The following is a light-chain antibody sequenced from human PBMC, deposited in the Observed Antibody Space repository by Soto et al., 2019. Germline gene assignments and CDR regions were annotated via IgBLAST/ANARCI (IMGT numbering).Light chain of an antibody. J-gene: IGKJ1*01. V-gene: IGKV1-5*03. CDR3: QQYNRYST. Sequence: DIPMTQSPSTLSASVGDGVTITCRASQSISRWLAWYQQKPGTAPKVLIYKASTLESGVPSRFSGGGYGTEFTLTISSLQPDDFATYYCQQYNRYSTFGQGTKVEIK. CDR1: QSISRW. CDR2: KAS.